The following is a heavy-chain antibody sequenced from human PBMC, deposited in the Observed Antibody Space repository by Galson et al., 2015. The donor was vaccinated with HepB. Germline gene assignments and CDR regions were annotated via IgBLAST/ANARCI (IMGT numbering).Heavy chain of an antibody. D-gene: IGHD1-14*01. CDR3: ARDRPSGPADR. J-gene: IGHJ5*02. V-gene: IGHV3-11*06. CDR1: GFTFSDYY. Sequence: SLRLSCAASGFTFSDYYMSWIRQAPGKGLEWVSYISGSGNYRNYADSMKGRLTISRDNAKNSLYLQINSLRGEDTAVYYCARDRPSGPADRWGQGTLVTVSS. CDR2: ISGSGNYR.